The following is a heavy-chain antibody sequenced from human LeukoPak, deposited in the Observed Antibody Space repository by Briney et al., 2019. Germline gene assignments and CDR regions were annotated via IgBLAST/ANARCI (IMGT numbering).Heavy chain of an antibody. V-gene: IGHV1-69*04. CDR3: ARVLRKGFWRDYYYYGMDV. CDR1: GGTFSSYA. J-gene: IGHJ6*02. CDR2: IIPIFGIA. Sequence: SVKVSCKASGGTFSSYAISWVRQAPGQGLEWMGRIIPIFGIANYAQKFQGRVTITADKSTSAAYMELSSLRSEDTAVYYCARVLRKGFWRDYYYYGMDVWGQGTTVTVSS. D-gene: IGHD3-3*01.